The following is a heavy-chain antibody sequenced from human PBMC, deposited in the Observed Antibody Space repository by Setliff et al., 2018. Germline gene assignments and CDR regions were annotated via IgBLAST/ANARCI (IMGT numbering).Heavy chain of an antibody. V-gene: IGHV3-74*01. CDR3: ARSPANGGHDAFDV. Sequence: GSLRLSCAASGFTLSSYWMHWVRQAPGKGLVWVSRINSDGSSTSYADSVKGRFTISRDNAKNSLYLQMNSLRAEDTAVYFCARSPANGGHDAFDVWGQGTMVTVSS. D-gene: IGHD6-25*01. CDR1: GFTLSSYW. CDR2: INSDGSST. J-gene: IGHJ3*01.